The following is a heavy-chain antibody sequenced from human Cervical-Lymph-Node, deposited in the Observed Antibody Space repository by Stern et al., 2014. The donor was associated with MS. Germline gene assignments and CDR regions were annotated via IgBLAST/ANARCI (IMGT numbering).Heavy chain of an antibody. CDR2: ISNDGSTE. D-gene: IGHD4-17*01. CDR3: ARDHVDGDYVYYYGLDV. V-gene: IGHV3-30-3*01. Sequence: VQLVESGGGVVQPGRSLRLSCAASGFTFSRYAMHWVRQAPGKGLEWVAVISNDGSTEYFASSVRGRFTISRDNSKNTLFLQLTNLRIEDTAVYHCARDHVDGDYVYYYGLDVWGQGTTVTVSS. CDR1: GFTFSRYA. J-gene: IGHJ6*02.